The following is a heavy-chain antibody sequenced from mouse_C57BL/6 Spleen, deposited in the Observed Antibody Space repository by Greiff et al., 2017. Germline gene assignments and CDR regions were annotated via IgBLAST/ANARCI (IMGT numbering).Heavy chain of an antibody. CDR1: GYAFSSSW. CDR2: IYPGDGAT. J-gene: IGHJ2*01. CDR3: ARSDDGYSYYFDY. D-gene: IGHD2-3*01. V-gene: IGHV1-82*01. Sequence: VQLQQSGPELVKPGASVKISCKASGYAFSSSWMNWVQQRPGKGLEWIGRIYPGDGATNYNGKFKGKATLTADKSSSTAYMQLSSLTSEDSAVYFCARSDDGYSYYFDYWGQGTTLTVSS.